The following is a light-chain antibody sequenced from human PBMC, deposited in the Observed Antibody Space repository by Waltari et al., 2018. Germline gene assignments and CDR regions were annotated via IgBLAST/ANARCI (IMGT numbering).Light chain of an antibody. V-gene: IGKV4-1*01. CDR2: WAS. J-gene: IGKJ1*01. Sequence: DIVMTQSPDSLAVSLGERATINCKSSQTLFYSSNNKNYLAWYQLKPGQPPKLLIFWASTRESGVPDRFSGSGSATEFTLTIDTLQAEDVAVYYCQQYYTTPTFGQGTKVEIK. CDR1: QTLFYSSNNKNY. CDR3: QQYYTTPT.